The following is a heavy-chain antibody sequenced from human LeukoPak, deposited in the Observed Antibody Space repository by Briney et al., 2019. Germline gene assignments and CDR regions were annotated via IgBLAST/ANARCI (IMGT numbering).Heavy chain of an antibody. V-gene: IGHV4-59*08. J-gene: IGHJ4*02. CDR2: IYYSGST. CDR1: GGSISSYY. CDR3: AAQDTAANDY. Sequence: SETLSLTCTVSGGSISSYYWSWIRQPPGKGLEWIGYIYYSGSTNYNPSLKSRVTISVDTSKNQFSLRLSSVTAADTAVYYCAAQDTAANDYWGQGTLVTVSS. D-gene: IGHD5-18*01.